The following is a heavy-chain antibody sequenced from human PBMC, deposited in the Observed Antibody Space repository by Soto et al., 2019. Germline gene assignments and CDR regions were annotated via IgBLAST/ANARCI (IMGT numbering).Heavy chain of an antibody. CDR2: ISAYNGNT. J-gene: IGHJ6*02. CDR1: GYTFTSYG. Sequence: ASVKVSCKASGYTFTSYGISWVRQAPGQGLEWMGWISAYNGNTNYAQKLQGRVTMTTDTSTSTAYMELRSLRSDDTAVYYCAAFKLRFLEWLTHGMDVWGQGTTVTVSS. V-gene: IGHV1-18*04. CDR3: AAFKLRFLEWLTHGMDV. D-gene: IGHD3-3*01.